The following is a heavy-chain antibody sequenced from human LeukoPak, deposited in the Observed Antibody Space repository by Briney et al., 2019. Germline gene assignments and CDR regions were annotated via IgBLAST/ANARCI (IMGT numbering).Heavy chain of an antibody. V-gene: IGHV1-69*01. Sequence: SVKVSCKASGGTFSSYAISWVRQAPGQGLEWMGGIIPIFGTANYARKFQGRVTITADESTSTAYMELSSLRSEDTAVYYCARAYCGGDCYPVTYYYYMDVWGKGTTVTVSS. D-gene: IGHD2-21*01. J-gene: IGHJ6*03. CDR1: GGTFSSYA. CDR2: IIPIFGTA. CDR3: ARAYCGGDCYPVTYYYYMDV.